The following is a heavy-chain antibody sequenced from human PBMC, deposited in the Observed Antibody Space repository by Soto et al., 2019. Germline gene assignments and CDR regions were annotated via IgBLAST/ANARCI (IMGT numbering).Heavy chain of an antibody. Sequence: EVQLVESGGGLVQPGGSLRLSCAASGFTFSSYAMHWLRQAPGKGLECVSAINSNGGSTYYANSVKGRFTISRDNSKNTLYLQMGSLRAEDMAVYYCARLGTTYYFDYWGQGTLVTVSS. CDR2: INSNGGST. J-gene: IGHJ4*02. D-gene: IGHD4-17*01. CDR3: ARLGTTYYFDY. V-gene: IGHV3-64*01. CDR1: GFTFSSYA.